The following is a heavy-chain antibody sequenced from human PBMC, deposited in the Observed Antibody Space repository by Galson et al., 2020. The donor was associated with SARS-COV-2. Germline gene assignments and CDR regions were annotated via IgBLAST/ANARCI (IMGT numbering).Heavy chain of an antibody. V-gene: IGHV2-70*11. CDR2: IDWDDDK. CDR1: GFSLSTSGMC. Sequence: SGPTLVKPTQTLTLTCTFSGFSLSTSGMCVSWIRQPPGKAPEWLARIDWDDDKYYSTSLKTRLTVSKDTSKNLVVLTMTNMAAVDTATYYCARVRKGSGWYGDGMDVWGQGTTVTVSS. CDR3: ARVRKGSGWYGDGMDV. D-gene: IGHD6-19*01. J-gene: IGHJ6*02.